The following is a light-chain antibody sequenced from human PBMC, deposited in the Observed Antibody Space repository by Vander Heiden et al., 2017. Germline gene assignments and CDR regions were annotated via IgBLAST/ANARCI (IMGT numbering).Light chain of an antibody. CDR2: GNT. CDR3: QSYDSSLSVV. Sequence: QSVLTQPPSVSGAPGQRIFISCTGRSSNLGAGYGVHWYQQLPGTAPKLLIYGNTNRPSGVPDRFSGSKSGPSASLAITGLQAEDEADYYCQSYDSSLSVVFGGGTKLTVL. J-gene: IGLJ2*01. CDR1: SSNLGAGYG. V-gene: IGLV1-40*01.